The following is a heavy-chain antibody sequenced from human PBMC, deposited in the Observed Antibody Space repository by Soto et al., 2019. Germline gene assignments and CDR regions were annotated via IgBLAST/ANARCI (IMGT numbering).Heavy chain of an antibody. Sequence: QVQLVESGGGVVQPGRSLRLSCAASGFTFSSYGMHWVRQAPGKGLEWVAVIWYDGSNKNYADSVKGRFTISRDNSKNTLYLQMNSLRAEDTAVYYCARDLVVAATTNRLDPWGQGTLVTVSS. CDR1: GFTFSSYG. J-gene: IGHJ5*02. CDR3: ARDLVVAATTNRLDP. D-gene: IGHD2-15*01. V-gene: IGHV3-33*01. CDR2: IWYDGSNK.